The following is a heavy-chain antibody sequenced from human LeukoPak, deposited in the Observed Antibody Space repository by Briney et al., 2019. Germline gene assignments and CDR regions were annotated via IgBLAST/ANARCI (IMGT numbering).Heavy chain of an antibody. V-gene: IGHV4-39*07. Sequence: PSETLSLTCIISGDSISSSSIYWGWIRQPTGKGQEWIGTIYYSGSTYYNPSLKSRVTISVDTSKNQFSLKLSSVTAADTAVYYCATQYSSSARRSFDYWGQGTLVTVSS. D-gene: IGHD6-6*01. CDR1: GDSISSSSIY. CDR3: ATQYSSSARRSFDY. CDR2: IYYSGST. J-gene: IGHJ4*02.